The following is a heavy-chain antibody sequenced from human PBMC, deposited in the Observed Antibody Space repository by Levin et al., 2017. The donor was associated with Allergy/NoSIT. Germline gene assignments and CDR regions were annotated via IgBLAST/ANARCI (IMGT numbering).Heavy chain of an antibody. D-gene: IGHD6-6*01. CDR1: GFTFNNYA. CDR3: AKSLGGSTVRPLVH. CDR2: IAYADDST. V-gene: IGHV3-23*01. J-gene: IGHJ4*02. Sequence: GGSLRLSCVASGFTFNNYAMSWVRQAPGKGLEWVSGIAYADDSTFYADSVKGRFTISRDISENTLYLQMNSLRAEDTAVYYCAKSLGGSTVRPLVHWGQGTLVTVSS.